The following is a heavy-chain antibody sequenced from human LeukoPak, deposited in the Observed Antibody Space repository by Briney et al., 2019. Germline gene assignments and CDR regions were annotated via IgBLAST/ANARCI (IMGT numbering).Heavy chain of an antibody. D-gene: IGHD3-10*01. V-gene: IGHV4-4*07. Sequence: SETLSLTCTVSGGSISSYYWSWIRQPAGKGLEWIGRIYTSGSTNYNASLKSRVSMSVDTSKNQFSLKLSSVTAADTAVYYCARDPIWFGELFGRPDYWGQGTLVTVSS. CDR1: GGSISSYY. CDR2: IYTSGST. CDR3: ARDPIWFGELFGRPDY. J-gene: IGHJ4*02.